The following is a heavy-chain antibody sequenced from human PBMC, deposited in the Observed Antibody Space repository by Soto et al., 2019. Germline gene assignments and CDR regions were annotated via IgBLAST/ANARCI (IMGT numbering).Heavy chain of an antibody. Sequence: QVQLVQSGAEVKKPGASVNVSCKASGYTFTSYALTWVRQATGQGLAWMGWMNPNSGTTGYAQKFQGRVTMTRNTYISTAYMVRSSLRSEAAAVYYCAGGFLYCSRASCWGYWGQGTLVTVSS. J-gene: IGHJ4*02. V-gene: IGHV1-8*01. D-gene: IGHD2-2*01. CDR1: GYTFTSYA. CDR3: AGGFLYCSRASCWGY. CDR2: MNPNSGTT.